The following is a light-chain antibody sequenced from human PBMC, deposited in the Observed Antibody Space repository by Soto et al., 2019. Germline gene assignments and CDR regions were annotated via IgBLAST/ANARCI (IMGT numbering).Light chain of an antibody. CDR1: QDISNY. Sequence: DIQMTQSPSSLSASVGDRVTITCQASQDISNYLNWYQQKPGKAPKLLIYDASNLETGVPSRCSGSGSGTDFTFTISSLQPEDIATYYRQQYDNLTMYTFGQGTKLEIK. J-gene: IGKJ2*01. CDR2: DAS. V-gene: IGKV1-33*01. CDR3: QQYDNLTMYT.